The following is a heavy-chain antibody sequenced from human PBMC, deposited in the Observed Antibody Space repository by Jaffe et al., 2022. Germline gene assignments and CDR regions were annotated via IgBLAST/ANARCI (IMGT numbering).Heavy chain of an antibody. Sequence: QVQLVQSGAEVKMPGASVKVSCKASGYTFTDYYIHWVRQAPGQGLEWMGWMNPNSGGTNYAQKFQGRVTMTRDTSITTAYMELSRLTSDDTAVYYCARGGTLTLPLTTSWHLLIYYWGQGTLVTVSS. CDR3: ARGGTLTLPLTTSWHLLIYY. D-gene: IGHD2-2*01. V-gene: IGHV1-2*02. CDR1: GYTFTDYY. CDR2: MNPNSGGT. J-gene: IGHJ4*02.